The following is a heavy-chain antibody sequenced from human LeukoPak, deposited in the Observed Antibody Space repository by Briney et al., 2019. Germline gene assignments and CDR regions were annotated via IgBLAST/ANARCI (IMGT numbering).Heavy chain of an antibody. V-gene: IGHV1-18*04. CDR3: ATVSLVYDYVWGSYRYTDANWFDP. D-gene: IGHD3-16*02. CDR1: GYTLSNHA. J-gene: IGHJ5*02. Sequence: ASVKVSCKGSGYTLSNHAFSWVRQAPGQGLEWMGWISADNGNTNHAQKFQGRVTMTEDTSTDTAYMELSSLRSEDTAVYYCATVSLVYDYVWGSYRYTDANWFDPWGQGTLVTVSS. CDR2: ISADNGNT.